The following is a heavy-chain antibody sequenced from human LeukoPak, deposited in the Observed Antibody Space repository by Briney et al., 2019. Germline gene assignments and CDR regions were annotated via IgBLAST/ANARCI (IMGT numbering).Heavy chain of an antibody. CDR1: GYTFSGNY. V-gene: IGHV1-2*02. D-gene: IGHD2-2*01. Sequence: GASVKVSCKASGYTFSGNYMHWVRQATGQGLEWMGWINPASGGTDYAQKFQGRVTMTRDTSISSAYMELDGLTADDTAVYYCARGLRCCSRTTCDEVRFDYWGQGTLITVSS. J-gene: IGHJ4*02. CDR2: INPASGGT. CDR3: ARGLRCCSRTTCDEVRFDY.